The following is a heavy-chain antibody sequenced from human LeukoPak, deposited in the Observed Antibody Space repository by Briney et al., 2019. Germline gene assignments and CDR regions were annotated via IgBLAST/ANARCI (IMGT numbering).Heavy chain of an antibody. V-gene: IGHV3-11*04. CDR2: ISNSGSST. CDR1: RFTFTDYY. D-gene: IGHD5-24*01. CDR3: ARGRDGYNSGAFDI. J-gene: IGHJ3*02. Sequence: PGGSLRLSCAASRFTFTDYYMSWIRQAPGKGLEWVSYISNSGSSTYYADSVKGRFTISRDIAKNSLYLQMNSLRAEDTAVYSCARGRDGYNSGAFDIWGQGTMVTASS.